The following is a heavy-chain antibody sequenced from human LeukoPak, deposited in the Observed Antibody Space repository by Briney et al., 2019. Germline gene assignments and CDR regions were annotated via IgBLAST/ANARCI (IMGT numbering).Heavy chain of an antibody. D-gene: IGHD2-21*02. CDR3: AKDSESCGGDCYSGAGH. Sequence: PGGSLRLSCAASGFTFSSYGMHWVRQAPGKGLEWVAVIWYDGSNKYYADSVKGRFTISRDNSKNTLYLQMNSLRAEDTAVYYCAKDSESCGGDCYSGAGHWGQGTLVTVSS. CDR1: GFTFSSYG. CDR2: IWYDGSNK. J-gene: IGHJ4*02. V-gene: IGHV3-33*06.